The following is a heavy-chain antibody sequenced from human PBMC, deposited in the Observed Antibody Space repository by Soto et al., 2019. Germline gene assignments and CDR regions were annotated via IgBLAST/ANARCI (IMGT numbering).Heavy chain of an antibody. CDR1: GDSVSSNSAA. D-gene: IGHD4-17*01. V-gene: IGHV6-1*01. CDR2: TYYRSKWYN. Sequence: SQTLSLTCAISGDSVSSNSAAWNWIRQSPSRGLEWLGRTYYRSKWYNDYAVSVKSRITINPDTSKNQFSLQLNSVTPEDTAVYYCARPSDGDYSHPGSQYYYYGMDVWGQGTTVAVSS. J-gene: IGHJ6*02. CDR3: ARPSDGDYSHPGSQYYYYGMDV.